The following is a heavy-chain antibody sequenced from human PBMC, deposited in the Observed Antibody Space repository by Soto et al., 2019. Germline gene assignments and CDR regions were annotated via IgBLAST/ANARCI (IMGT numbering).Heavy chain of an antibody. Sequence: PSETLSLTCTVSGGSISGYYWSWIRQPPEKGLEWIGYMYNTGSTVYNPSFKSRVTISVDTSKNQFSLKLNSVTAADTAVYYCARDLWGYCGTDCYPLDVWGQGTTVTVSS. D-gene: IGHD2-21*02. CDR3: ARDLWGYCGTDCYPLDV. J-gene: IGHJ6*02. CDR1: GGSISGYY. V-gene: IGHV4-59*01. CDR2: MYNTGST.